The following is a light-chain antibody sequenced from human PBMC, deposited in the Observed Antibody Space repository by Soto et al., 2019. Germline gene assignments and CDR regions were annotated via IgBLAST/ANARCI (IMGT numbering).Light chain of an antibody. Sequence: QLVLTQSPSASASLGASVNLTCTLDSGHSYYTIAWHQQQPEKGPRYLMKLNNDGSHTKGDGIPHRFSGSTSGAERYLTISSLQSEDEADYYCQTWGTGVVVFGGGTKLTVL. CDR1: SGHSYYT. V-gene: IGLV4-69*01. CDR3: QTWGTGVVV. J-gene: IGLJ2*01. CDR2: LNNDGSH.